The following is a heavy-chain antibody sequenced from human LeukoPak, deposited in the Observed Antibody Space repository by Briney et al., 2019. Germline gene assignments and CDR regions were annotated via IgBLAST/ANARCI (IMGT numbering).Heavy chain of an antibody. CDR1: GFTFSRFR. J-gene: IGHJ4*02. D-gene: IGHD3-16*01. Sequence: GGSLRLSCAASGFTFSRFRMSWVRQPPGKGLEWVANINQDGGEIYYVDSVKGRFTVSTDNAKNSLYLQMTSLRAEDTAVYYCASSWGSAIDFWGQGTLVTVSS. V-gene: IGHV3-7*01. CDR2: INQDGGEI. CDR3: ASSWGSAIDF.